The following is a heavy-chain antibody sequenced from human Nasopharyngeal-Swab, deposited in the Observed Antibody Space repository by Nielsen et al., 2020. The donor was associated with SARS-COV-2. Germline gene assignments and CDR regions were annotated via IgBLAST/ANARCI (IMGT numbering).Heavy chain of an antibody. CDR2: IYTSGST. CDR3: ARDSSSWYPNAPFDY. Sequence: WGSLTLSCTVSGGSISSYYWSWIRQPAGKGLEWIGRIYTSGSTNYNPSLKSRVTMSVDTSKNQFSLKLSSVTAADTAVYYCARDSSSWYPNAPFDYWGQGTLVTVSS. D-gene: IGHD6-13*01. V-gene: IGHV4-4*07. CDR1: GGSISSYY. J-gene: IGHJ4*02.